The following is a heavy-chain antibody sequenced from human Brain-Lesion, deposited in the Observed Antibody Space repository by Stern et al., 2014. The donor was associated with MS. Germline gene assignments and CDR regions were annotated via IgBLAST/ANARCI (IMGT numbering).Heavy chain of an antibody. CDR2: IKEDGSET. J-gene: IGHJ5*02. D-gene: IGHD2-15*01. Sequence: VHLVASGGCLVPPGGSLRLSCAASGFTFSSYWMNWVRQAPGKGLEGVANIKEDGSETYYVESGKGRFTISRDNAKNSLYLQMNSLRAEDTAVYYCARGSDTWGQGTLVTVSS. CDR3: ARGSDT. CDR1: GFTFSSYW. V-gene: IGHV3-7*01.